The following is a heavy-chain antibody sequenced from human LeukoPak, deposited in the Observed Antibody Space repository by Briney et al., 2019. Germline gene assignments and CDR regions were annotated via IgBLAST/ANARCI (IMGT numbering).Heavy chain of an antibody. D-gene: IGHD5-18*01. Sequence: SETLSLTCTVSGGSIRSYYWSWIRQSPGKGLEWIGYIYYSGSTNYSPSLNSRVTISVDTSKNQFSLNLSSVTAADTAVYYCARDQQGGYSYGSLGMDVWGQGTTVTVSS. CDR1: GGSIRSYY. CDR3: ARDQQGGYSYGSLGMDV. J-gene: IGHJ6*02. V-gene: IGHV4-59*01. CDR2: IYYSGST.